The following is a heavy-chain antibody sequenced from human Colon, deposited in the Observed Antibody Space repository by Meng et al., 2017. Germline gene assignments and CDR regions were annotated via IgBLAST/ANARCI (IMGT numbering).Heavy chain of an antibody. CDR1: GDSIGNSKW. V-gene: IGHV4-4*02. CDR2: ISNSGKT. D-gene: IGHD7-27*01. CDR3: ARERMRELGLFDY. J-gene: IGHJ4*02. Sequence: QLQPQRSGPGLVQPSGTLSLACAVSGDSIGNSKWWSWLCQSPGKGLEWIGEISNSGKTVYSPSLKSRVTISLDKSSNHFSLTLSPVTAADTAIYFCARERMRELGLFDYWGQGALVTVSS.